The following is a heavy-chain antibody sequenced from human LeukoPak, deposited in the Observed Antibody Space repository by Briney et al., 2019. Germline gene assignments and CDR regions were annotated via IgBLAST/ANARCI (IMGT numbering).Heavy chain of an antibody. CDR1: GGSISSSY. CDR3: ARDYGDYINYSMDV. J-gene: IGHJ6*02. D-gene: IGHD4-17*01. CDR2: IYYSGST. V-gene: IGHV4-59*12. Sequence: SETLSLTCTVSGGSISSSYWSWIRQPPGKGLEWIGYIYYSGSTYYNPSLKSRVSISVDTSKNQFSLKLSSVTAADTAVYYCARDYGDYINYSMDVWGQGTTVTVSS.